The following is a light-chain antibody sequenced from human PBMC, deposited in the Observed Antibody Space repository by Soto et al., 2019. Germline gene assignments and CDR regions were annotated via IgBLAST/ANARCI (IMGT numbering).Light chain of an antibody. CDR3: SSYTSSSTLYV. V-gene: IGLV2-14*01. J-gene: IGLJ1*01. CDR1: SSDVGGYNY. CDR2: EVS. Sequence: QSVLTQPASVSGSPGQSITISCTGTSSDVGGYNYVSWYQQHPGKAPKLMIYEVSNRPSGVSNRFSGSKSGNTASLTISGPQAEDEDDYYCSSYTSSSTLYVFGTGTKVTVL.